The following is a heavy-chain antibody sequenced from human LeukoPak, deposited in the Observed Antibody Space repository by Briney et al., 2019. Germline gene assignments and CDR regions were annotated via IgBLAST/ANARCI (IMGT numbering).Heavy chain of an antibody. J-gene: IGHJ4*02. CDR3: AKDMRWELRYFDY. V-gene: IGHV3-23*01. D-gene: IGHD1-26*01. CDR1: GFTLSSYA. Sequence: GGSLRLSCAASGFTLSSYAMSWVRQAPGKGLEWVSAISGSGGSTYYADSVKGRFTISRDNSKNTLYLQMNSLRAEDTAVYYCAKDMRWELRYFDYWGQGTLVTVSS. CDR2: ISGSGGST.